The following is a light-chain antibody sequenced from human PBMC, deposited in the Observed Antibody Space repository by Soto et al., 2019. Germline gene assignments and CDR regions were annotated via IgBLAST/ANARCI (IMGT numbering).Light chain of an antibody. Sequence: QSALTQPASVSGSPGQSITISCTGTSSDVGTYNYVSWYQQHPGKAPKLMIYEVSNRPSGISNRFSGSKSGNTASLTISGLQAEDEADYYCSSYRSSSTLDYVFGTGTQRTVL. V-gene: IGLV2-14*01. J-gene: IGLJ1*01. CDR2: EVS. CDR3: SSYRSSSTLDYV. CDR1: SSDVGTYNY.